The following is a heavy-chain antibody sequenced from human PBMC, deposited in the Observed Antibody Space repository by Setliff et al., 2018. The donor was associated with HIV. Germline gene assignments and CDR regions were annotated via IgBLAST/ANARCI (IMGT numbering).Heavy chain of an antibody. CDR3: ARHTAVNVSPSGLGYYYIDV. Sequence: SETLSLTCTISNGSINGGYYYWGWIRQPPGKGLEWIGSVYYSGYTFNNPSLTSRVTMSVDTSKSQFSLKLPSVTAADTAIYYCARHTAVNVSPSGLGYYYIDVWAKGTSVTVSS. D-gene: IGHD3-9*01. V-gene: IGHV4-39*01. CDR1: NGSINGGYYY. J-gene: IGHJ6*03. CDR2: VYYSGYT.